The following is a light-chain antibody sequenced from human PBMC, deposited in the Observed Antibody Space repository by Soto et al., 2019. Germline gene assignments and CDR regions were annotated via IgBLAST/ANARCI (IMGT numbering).Light chain of an antibody. Sequence: QSVLTQPPSASGSPGQSVTISCTGTSSDVGGYNYVSWYQQHPGKAPKLMIYEVSKRPSGVPDRFSGSKSGNTASLTVSGLQAEDEADYFCNSYAGSPTFVVGTGTKLTGL. CDR3: NSYAGSPTFV. J-gene: IGLJ1*01. CDR1: SSDVGGYNY. V-gene: IGLV2-8*01. CDR2: EVS.